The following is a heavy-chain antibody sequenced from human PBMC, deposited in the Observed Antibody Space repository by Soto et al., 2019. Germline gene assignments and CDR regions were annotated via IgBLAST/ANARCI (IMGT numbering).Heavy chain of an antibody. J-gene: IGHJ4*02. CDR3: VTVNLVGAAYYLDY. Sequence: SETLSLTCTVSGGSIRNGDYYWGWIRQPPGKGLEWIGYVYYSGTTYSHPSLNSRVSISVDPSENQFSLRLTSVTAADTAVYYCVTVNLVGAAYYLDYWGPGTLVTVSS. CDR2: VYYSGTT. D-gene: IGHD1-26*01. V-gene: IGHV4-30-4*01. CDR1: GGSIRNGDYY.